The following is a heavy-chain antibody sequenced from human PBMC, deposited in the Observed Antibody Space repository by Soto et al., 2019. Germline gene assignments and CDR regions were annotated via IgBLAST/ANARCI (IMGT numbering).Heavy chain of an antibody. V-gene: IGHV1-69*13. D-gene: IGHD2-15*01. CDR3: ARYCSGGSCYDWFDP. J-gene: IGHJ5*02. CDR1: GGTFSSYA. Sequence: SVKVSCKASGGTFSSYAISWVRQAPGQGLEWMGGIIPIFGTANYAQKFQGRVTITADESTSTAYMELSSLRSEDTAVYYCARYCSGGSCYDWFDPWGQGTLVTVSS. CDR2: IIPIFGTA.